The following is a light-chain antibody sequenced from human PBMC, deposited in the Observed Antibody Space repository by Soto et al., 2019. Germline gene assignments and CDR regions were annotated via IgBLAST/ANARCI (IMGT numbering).Light chain of an antibody. J-gene: IGLJ1*01. Sequence: QSALTQPASVSGSPGQSITISCTGTNSDVGGYNLVSWYQQYPDKAPKLMIFDVNTRPSGVSNRFSGSKSGNTASLTISGRQAEDEADYYCSSYKSSSTLPYVFGTGTKVTVL. CDR1: NSDVGGYNL. V-gene: IGLV2-14*01. CDR2: DVN. CDR3: SSYKSSSTLPYV.